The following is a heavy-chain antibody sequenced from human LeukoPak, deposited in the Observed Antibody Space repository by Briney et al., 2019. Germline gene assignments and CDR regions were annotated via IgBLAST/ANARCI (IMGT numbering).Heavy chain of an antibody. CDR1: GGSISSLY. CDR2: IYYSGAT. V-gene: IGHV4-39*01. CDR3: ARHGPFDSGYYYYVVVGFDI. Sequence: PSETLSLTCTVSGGSISSLYWGWIRQPPGRGLEWIGTIYYSGATYYNPSLRSRVTISVDTSNNQFSLKLNSVTAADTAVYYCARHGPFDSGYYYYVVVGFDIWGQGRMVTVSS. J-gene: IGHJ3*02. D-gene: IGHD3-22*01.